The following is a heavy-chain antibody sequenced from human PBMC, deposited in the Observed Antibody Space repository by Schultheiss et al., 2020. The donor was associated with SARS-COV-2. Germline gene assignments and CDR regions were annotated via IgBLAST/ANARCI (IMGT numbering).Heavy chain of an antibody. CDR3: AREDVYYDSSGYYLRGWFDP. Sequence: GGSLRLSCAASGFTFSSYAMHWVRQAPGKGLEWVAVISYDGSNKYYADSVKGRFTISRDNSKNTLYLQMNSLRAEDTAVYYYAREDVYYDSSGYYLRGWFDPWGQGTLSPSPQ. J-gene: IGHJ5*02. V-gene: IGHV3-30*04. CDR2: ISYDGSNK. CDR1: GFTFSSYA. D-gene: IGHD3-22*01.